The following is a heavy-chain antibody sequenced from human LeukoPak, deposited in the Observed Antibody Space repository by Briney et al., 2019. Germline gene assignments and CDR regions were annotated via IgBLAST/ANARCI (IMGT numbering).Heavy chain of an antibody. CDR2: IYYSGST. CDR3: ARLSYDRGSGWYWLGY. Sequence: PSETLSLTCTVSGGSISSYYWSWIRQPPGKGLEWIGYIYYSGSTNYNPSLKSRATISVDTSKNQFSLKLSSVTAADTAVYYCARLSYDRGSGWYWLGYWGQGTLVTVSS. J-gene: IGHJ4*02. CDR1: GGSISSYY. V-gene: IGHV4-59*08. D-gene: IGHD6-19*01.